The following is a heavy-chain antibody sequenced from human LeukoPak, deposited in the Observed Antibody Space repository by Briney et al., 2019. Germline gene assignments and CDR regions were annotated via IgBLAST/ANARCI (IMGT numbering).Heavy chain of an antibody. CDR2: IYYTGTT. V-gene: IGHV4-31*11. Sequence: KPSQTLSLTCAFSGGSGRSGNFYWSWIRQLPGKGLEWIGYIYYTGTTYYNPSLKSQFTISSDTSNNQFSLKLSSATVADTAIYYCARSDGYCFEYWGAGTLVAVSS. CDR3: ARSDGYCFEY. J-gene: IGHJ4*02. CDR1: GGSGRSGNFY. D-gene: IGHD2-2*03.